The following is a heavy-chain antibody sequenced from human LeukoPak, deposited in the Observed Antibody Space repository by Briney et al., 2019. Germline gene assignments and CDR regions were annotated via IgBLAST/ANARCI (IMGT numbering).Heavy chain of an antibody. CDR1: GGSISSGDYY. D-gene: IGHD3-22*01. V-gene: IGHV4-30-4*01. J-gene: IGHJ4*02. Sequence: SETLSLTCTVSGGSISSGDYYWTWIRQPPGKGLQWIGCIYYSGSTYYNPSLKSRVTISLDTSKNQFSLKLSSVTAADTAVYYCARADPYYYDSSGPRAFDYWGQGTLVTVSS. CDR2: IYYSGST. CDR3: ARADPYYYDSSGPRAFDY.